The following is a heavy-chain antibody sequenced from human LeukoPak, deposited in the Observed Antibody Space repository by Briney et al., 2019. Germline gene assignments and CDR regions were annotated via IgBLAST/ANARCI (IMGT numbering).Heavy chain of an antibody. Sequence: GASVKVSCKASGFTFTSSAVQWVRQARGQRLEWIGWIVVGSGNTNYAQEFQERVTITRDMSTSTAYMELSSLRSEDTAVYYCAASSSGYYYDYYYYGMDVWGQGTTVTVSS. CDR2: IVVGSGNT. CDR3: AASSSGYYYDYYYYGMDV. CDR1: GFTFTSSA. V-gene: IGHV1-58*01. D-gene: IGHD3-22*01. J-gene: IGHJ6*02.